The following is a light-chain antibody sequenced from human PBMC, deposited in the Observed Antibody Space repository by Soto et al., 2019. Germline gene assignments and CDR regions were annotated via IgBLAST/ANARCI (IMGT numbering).Light chain of an antibody. CDR2: DPP. J-gene: IGKJ4*01. CDR1: QSVXSC. V-gene: IGKV1-5*01. Sequence: IQMTQSPSTLSASVGDRVTITCRASQSVXSCLAWYQGKPGRATKLLISDPPSLESGVPSRFSGSGSGKEFTLTISSLEPEEFAVYYCQERSGWPRGTFGGGTKVDIK. CDR3: QERSGWPRGT.